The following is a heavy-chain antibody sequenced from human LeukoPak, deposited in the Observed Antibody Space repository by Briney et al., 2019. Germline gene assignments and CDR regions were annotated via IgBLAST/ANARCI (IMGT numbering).Heavy chain of an antibody. Sequence: TGGSLRLSCAASGLTFSSYAMSWVRQAPGKGLEWVSAISGSGGSTYYADSVKGRFTISRDNSKNTLYLQMNSLRAEDTAVYYCAKDSIVVVPAAPADYWGQGTLVTVSS. D-gene: IGHD2-2*01. CDR1: GLTFSSYA. CDR3: AKDSIVVVPAAPADY. CDR2: ISGSGGST. J-gene: IGHJ4*02. V-gene: IGHV3-23*01.